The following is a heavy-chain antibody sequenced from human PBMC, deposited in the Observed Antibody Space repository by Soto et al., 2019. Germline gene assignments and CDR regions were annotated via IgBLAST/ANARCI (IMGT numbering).Heavy chain of an antibody. CDR1: GGTFSSYA. V-gene: IGHV1-69*01. CDR2: IIPIFGTA. CDR3: ARVPYYGSGSYRPNYYYGMDV. D-gene: IGHD3-10*01. Sequence: QVQLVQSGAEVKKPGSSVKVSCKASGGTFSSYAISWVRQAPGQGLEWMGGIIPIFGTANYAQKFQGRVTITADESTSTAYMELSSLRSEDRAVYYCARVPYYGSGSYRPNYYYGMDVWGQGTTVTVSS. J-gene: IGHJ6*02.